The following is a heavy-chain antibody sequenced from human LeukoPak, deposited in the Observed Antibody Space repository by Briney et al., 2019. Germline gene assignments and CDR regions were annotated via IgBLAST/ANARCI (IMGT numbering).Heavy chain of an antibody. J-gene: IGHJ4*02. V-gene: IGHV3-53*01. Sequence: PGGSLRLSCAASGFTVSSNCMSWVRQAPGEGLEWVSLICSGGNTYYADSVKGRFTISRDDSKNTLYLQMNSLRAEDTAVYYCARRYCSGGTCYFFDYWGQGTLVTVSS. D-gene: IGHD2-15*01. CDR3: ARRYCSGGTCYFFDY. CDR1: GFTVSSNC. CDR2: ICSGGNT.